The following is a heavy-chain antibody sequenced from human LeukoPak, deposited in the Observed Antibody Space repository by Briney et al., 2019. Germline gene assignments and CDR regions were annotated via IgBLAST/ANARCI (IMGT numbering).Heavy chain of an antibody. CDR3: AKFAIYGSGNY. CDR1: GFSFSSYA. J-gene: IGHJ4*02. V-gene: IGHV3-23*01. Sequence: PGGSLRLSCAASGFSFSSYAMSWVRQAPGKGLEWVSAISGSGGSAYYADSVKGRFTISRDNSQNTLYLQMNSLRAEDTAVYYCAKFAIYGSGNYWGQGTLVTVSS. D-gene: IGHD3-10*01. CDR2: ISGSGGSA.